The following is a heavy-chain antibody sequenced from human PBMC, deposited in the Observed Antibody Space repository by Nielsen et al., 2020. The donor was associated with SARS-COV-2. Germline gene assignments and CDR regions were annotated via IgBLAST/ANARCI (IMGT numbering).Heavy chain of an antibody. J-gene: IGHJ2*01. V-gene: IGHV3-9*01. CDR1: GFTFDDYA. CDR3: AKDMGPVIWYFDL. D-gene: IGHD3-10*01. CDR2: ISWNSGSI. Sequence: SLKISCAASGFTFDDYAMHWVRQAPGKGLEWVSGISWNSGSIGYADSVKGRFTISRDNAKNSLYLQMNSLRAGDTALYYCAKDMGPVIWYFDLWGRGTLVTVSS.